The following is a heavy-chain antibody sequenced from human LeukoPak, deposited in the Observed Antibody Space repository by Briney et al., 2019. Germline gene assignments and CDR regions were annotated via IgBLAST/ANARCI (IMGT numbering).Heavy chain of an antibody. CDR2: ISSASNTI. V-gene: IGHV3-48*01. CDR1: GFTYSSYA. CDR3: ARDGWFGDYNWFDP. Sequence: GGSLRLSCAASGFTYSSYAMSWIRQAPGKGLEWVSYISSASNTIYYADSVKGRFTISRDNAKNSLYLQMNSLRAEDTAMYYCARDGWFGDYNWFDPWGQGTLVTVSS. D-gene: IGHD3-10*01. J-gene: IGHJ5*02.